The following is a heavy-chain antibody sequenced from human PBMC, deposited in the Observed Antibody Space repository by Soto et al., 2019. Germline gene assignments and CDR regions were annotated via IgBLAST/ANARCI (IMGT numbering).Heavy chain of an antibody. CDR2: MNPHSGET. J-gene: IGHJ4*02. CDR1: GYSFTSLH. Sequence: QVQLVQSGAEVRRPGASVKVSCKASGYSFTSLHFNWVRQAPGQGLEWIGWMNPHSGETGYAQRFQGRVTMTRDISLSTAYMELRSLTSHDPAVYFCARGAPGPVDHWGQGTLVTVSS. V-gene: IGHV1-8*01. CDR3: ARGAPGPVDH. D-gene: IGHD3-10*01.